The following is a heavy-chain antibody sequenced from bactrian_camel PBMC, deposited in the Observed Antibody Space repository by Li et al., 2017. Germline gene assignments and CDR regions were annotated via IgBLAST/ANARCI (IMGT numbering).Heavy chain of an antibody. CDR1: RDLHGRYC. V-gene: IGHV3S53*01. D-gene: IGHD3*01. CDR2: LDARGQT. Sequence: HVQLVESGGDSVRAGGSLRLSCTASRDLHGRYCMGWFRRTPSLEREGVALLDARGQTTYADSVKGRFTVSQTMANNTLYLEMVNLKPEDTALYYCAAGPLDWRGCGRRETVWTNWGPGTQVTVS. CDR3: AAGPLDWRGCGRRETVWTN. J-gene: IGHJ4*01.